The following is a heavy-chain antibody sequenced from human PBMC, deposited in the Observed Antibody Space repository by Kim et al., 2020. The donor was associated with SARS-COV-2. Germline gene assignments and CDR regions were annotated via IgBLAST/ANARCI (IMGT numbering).Heavy chain of an antibody. D-gene: IGHD3-9*01. J-gene: IGHJ6*02. CDR2: INSDGSST. CDR1: GFTFSSYW. CDR3: ARVSLYYYILTGYYNHYYYYGMDV. V-gene: IGHV3-74*01. Sequence: GGSLRLSCAASGFTFSSYWMHWVRQAPGKGLVWVSRINSDGSSTSYADSVKGRFTISRDNAKNTLYLQMNSLRAEDTAVYYCARVSLYYYILTGYYNHYYYYGMDVWGQGTTVTVSS.